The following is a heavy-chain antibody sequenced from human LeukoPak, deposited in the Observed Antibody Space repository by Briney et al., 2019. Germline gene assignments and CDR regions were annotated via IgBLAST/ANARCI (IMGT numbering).Heavy chain of an antibody. V-gene: IGHV3-23*01. CDR2: ISGSGGST. CDR1: GFTFSSYA. J-gene: IGHJ4*02. Sequence: PGGSLRLSCAASGFTFSSYAMSWVRQAPGKGLEWFSAISGSGGSTYYADSVKGRFTISRDYSKNTLYLQINSLRAEDSAVYYCAKAKSSSWYDGIYFDYWGQGTLVTVSS. D-gene: IGHD6-13*01. CDR3: AKAKSSSWYDGIYFDY.